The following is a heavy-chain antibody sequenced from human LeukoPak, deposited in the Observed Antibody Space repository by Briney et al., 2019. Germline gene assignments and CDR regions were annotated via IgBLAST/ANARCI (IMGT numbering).Heavy chain of an antibody. V-gene: IGHV1-69*13. J-gene: IGHJ3*02. CDR2: IIPIFGTA. CDR3: ARTCTSTSCHDAFDI. CDR1: GGTFSSCA. D-gene: IGHD2-2*01. Sequence: ASVKVSCKASGGTFSSCAISWVRQAPGQGLEWMGGIIPIFGTANYAQKFQGRVTITADESTSTAYMELSSLRSEDTAVYYCARTCTSTSCHDAFDIWGQGTMVTVSS.